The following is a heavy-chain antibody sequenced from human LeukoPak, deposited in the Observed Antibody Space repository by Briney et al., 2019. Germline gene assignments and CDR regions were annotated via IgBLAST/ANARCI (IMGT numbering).Heavy chain of an antibody. CDR3: ARGPRTYYYDSSGY. V-gene: IGHV3-11*04. D-gene: IGHD3-22*01. CDR1: GFTFSDYY. J-gene: IGHJ4*02. Sequence: GGSLRLSRTASGFTFSDYYMSWIRQTPGKGLEWLSYISTRDNTIQYADSVKGRFTISRDNANNSVFLQMNNLRAEDTAVYYCARGPRTYYYDSSGYWGQGTLVTVSS. CDR2: ISTRDNTI.